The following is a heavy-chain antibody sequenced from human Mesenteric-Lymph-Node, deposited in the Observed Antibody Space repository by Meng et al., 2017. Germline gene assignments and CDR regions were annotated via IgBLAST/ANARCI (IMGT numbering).Heavy chain of an antibody. CDR2: INVGNGNT. V-gene: IGHV1-3*01. Sequence: ASVKVSCKASGYTFTSYAIHWVRQAPGQRLEWMGWINVGNGNTRYSQKFQGRVTITRDTSATTAYMELSSLTFEDTAVFYCARGGSGSSLSADWGQGTLVTVSS. CDR3: ARGGSGSSLSAD. CDR1: GYTFTSYA. J-gene: IGHJ4*02. D-gene: IGHD6-19*01.